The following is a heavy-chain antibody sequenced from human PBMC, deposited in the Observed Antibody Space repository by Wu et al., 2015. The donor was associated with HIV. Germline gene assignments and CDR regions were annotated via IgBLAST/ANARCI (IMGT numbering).Heavy chain of an antibody. CDR3: ATVAYCGGDCYSFFWFDP. Sequence: QVQLVQSGAEVKKPGASVKVSCKVSGYTLTELSMHWVRQAPGKGLEWMGGFDPEDGETIYAQKFQGRVTMTEDTSTDTAYMELSSLRSEDTAVYYCATVAYCGGDCYSFFWFDPWGQGTLVTVSS. D-gene: IGHD2-21*02. CDR2: FDPEDGET. J-gene: IGHJ5*02. V-gene: IGHV1-24*01. CDR1: GYTLTELS.